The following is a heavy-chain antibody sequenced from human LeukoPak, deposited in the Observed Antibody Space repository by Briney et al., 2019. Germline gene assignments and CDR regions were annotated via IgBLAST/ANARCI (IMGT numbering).Heavy chain of an antibody. D-gene: IGHD3-10*01. CDR1: GGSISSGDYY. CDR3: ARVLGHYYGSGSYFDY. V-gene: IGHV4-30-4*01. Sequence: NPSETLSLTCTVSGGSISSGDYYWSWIRQPPGKGLEWIGYIYYSGSTYYNPSLKSRVTISVDTSKNQFSLKLSSVTAADTAVYYCARVLGHYYGSGSYFDYWGQGTLVTVSS. CDR2: IYYSGST. J-gene: IGHJ4*02.